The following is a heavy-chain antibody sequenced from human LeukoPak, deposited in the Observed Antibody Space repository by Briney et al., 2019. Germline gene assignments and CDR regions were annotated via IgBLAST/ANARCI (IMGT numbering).Heavy chain of an antibody. Sequence: ASVKVSCKASGYTFNNYYIHWVRQAPGQGLEWMGVINPSGGSTSYAQKFQGRVTMTGDTSTSTVYINLSSLRSEDTAVYYCARDFATSRAGNYFDYWGQGTLVTVSS. CDR2: INPSGGST. CDR3: ARDFATSRAGNYFDY. V-gene: IGHV1-46*02. CDR1: GYTFNNYY. D-gene: IGHD6-19*01. J-gene: IGHJ4*02.